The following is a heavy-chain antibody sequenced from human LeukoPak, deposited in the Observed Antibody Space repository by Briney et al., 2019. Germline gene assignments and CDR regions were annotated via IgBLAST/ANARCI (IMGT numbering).Heavy chain of an antibody. J-gene: IGHJ4*02. CDR1: GFTFSSYG. V-gene: IGHV3-30*18. CDR3: VKDPYFDY. CDR2: ISYDGSNK. Sequence: GGSLRLSCAASGFTFSSYGMHWVRQAPGKGLEWVAVISYDGSNKYYADSVKGRFTISRDNSKNTLYLQMNSLRAEDTAVYYCVKDPYFDYWGQGTLVTVSS.